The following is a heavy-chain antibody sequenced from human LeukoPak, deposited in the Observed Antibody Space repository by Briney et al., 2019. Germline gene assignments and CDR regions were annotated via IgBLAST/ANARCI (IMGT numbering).Heavy chain of an antibody. CDR1: GFTFSSYG. V-gene: IGHV3-30*18. J-gene: IGHJ4*02. Sequence: PGRSLRLPCAATGFTFSSYGMHWVRQAPGKGLEWVAVISYDGSNTYHADSVKGRFTISRDNPKNTLYLQMNSLRAEDTAVYYCAKAYSRIQLRLADYWGQGTLVTVSS. D-gene: IGHD5-18*01. CDR3: AKAYSRIQLRLADY. CDR2: ISYDGSNT.